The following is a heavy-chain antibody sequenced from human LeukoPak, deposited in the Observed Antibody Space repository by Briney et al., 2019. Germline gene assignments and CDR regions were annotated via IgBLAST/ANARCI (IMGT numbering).Heavy chain of an antibody. V-gene: IGHV3-30*18. J-gene: IGHJ4*02. Sequence: GGSLRLSCAASGFTFSSYGMHWVRQAPGKGLGWVAVISYDGSNKYYADSVKGRFTISRDNSKNTLYLQMNTLRAEDTAVYYCAKEGIGDGPDYWGQGTLVTVSS. D-gene: IGHD2-21*02. CDR1: GFTFSSYG. CDR3: AKEGIGDGPDY. CDR2: ISYDGSNK.